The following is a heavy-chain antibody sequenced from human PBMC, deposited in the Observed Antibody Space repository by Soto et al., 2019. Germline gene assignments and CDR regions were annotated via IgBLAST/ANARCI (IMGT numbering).Heavy chain of an antibody. V-gene: IGHV3-23*01. CDR3: ARVVSDYINSADH. Sequence: EVQLLESGGGLVQPGGSLRLSCAASGFIFNAYAMTWVRQAPGKGLEWVSAIGGSGGNTYYAASVKGRFTISRDNSKDTVYLEMNRLRVDDTAVYFCARVVSDYINSADHWGQGILVTVSS. D-gene: IGHD4-4*01. CDR2: IGGSGGNT. J-gene: IGHJ4*02. CDR1: GFIFNAYA.